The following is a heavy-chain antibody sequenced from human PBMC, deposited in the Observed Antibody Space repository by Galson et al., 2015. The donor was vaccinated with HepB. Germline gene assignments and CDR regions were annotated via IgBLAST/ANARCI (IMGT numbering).Heavy chain of an antibody. V-gene: IGHV1-18*01. J-gene: IGHJ4*02. CDR3: ARAGELHLQIYFDY. CDR2: VSAYDGGT. CDR1: GFTFNAYG. D-gene: IGHD1-26*01. Sequence: SVKVSCKASGFTFNAYGFSWMRQAPGQGLEWMGWVSAYDGGTNYAQKFRDRVTMTTDTSASTVYMELTSLKSDDTAVYYCARAGELHLQIYFDYWGQGTPVTVSS.